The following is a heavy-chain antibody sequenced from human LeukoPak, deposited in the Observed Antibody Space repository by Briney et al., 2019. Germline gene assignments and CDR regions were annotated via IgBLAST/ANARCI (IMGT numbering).Heavy chain of an antibody. J-gene: IGHJ4*02. CDR3: TEGYYYDSSGHYSFDY. V-gene: IGHV1-69*01. CDR1: GGTFSSYA. Sequence: SVKVSGKASGGTFSSYAISWVRQAPGQGLEWMGGIIPIFGTANYAQKFQGRVTITADESTSTAYMELSSLRSEDTAVYYCTEGYYYDSSGHYSFDYWGQGTLVTVSS. D-gene: IGHD3-22*01. CDR2: IIPIFGTA.